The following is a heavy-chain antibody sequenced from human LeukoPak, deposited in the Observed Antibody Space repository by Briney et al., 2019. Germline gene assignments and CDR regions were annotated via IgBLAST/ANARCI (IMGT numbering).Heavy chain of an antibody. CDR1: GFTFNNYA. Sequence: PGGSLRPSCAASGFTFNNYAMQWVRQAPGKGLGWIAFIQFDGSDKQYADSVKGRFTISRDNSRNTLYLQMNSLRPEDTAIYYCTKDQGVAGAFGVWGQGTVVTVSS. V-gene: IGHV3-30*02. CDR2: IQFDGSDK. J-gene: IGHJ3*01. CDR3: TKDQGVAGAFGV. D-gene: IGHD3-16*01.